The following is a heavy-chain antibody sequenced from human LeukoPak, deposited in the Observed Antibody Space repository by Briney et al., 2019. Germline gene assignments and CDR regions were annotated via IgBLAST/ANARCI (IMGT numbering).Heavy chain of an antibody. V-gene: IGHV3-74*01. D-gene: IGHD3-16*01. CDR3: VRDLILVWTPGDDFDH. CDR2: INERATII. CDR1: GFTFSNYW. Sequence: GGSLRLSCAASGFTFSNYWMHWVRQAPGKGLEWVSRINERATIISYADSVKGQFTISRENARNTLYLQMNSLTAEDTAVYYCVRDLILVWTPGDDFDHWGQGTLVTVSS. J-gene: IGHJ4*02.